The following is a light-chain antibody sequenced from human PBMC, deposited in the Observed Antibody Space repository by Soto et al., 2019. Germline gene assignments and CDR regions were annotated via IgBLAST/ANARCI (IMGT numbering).Light chain of an antibody. V-gene: IGLV2-14*02. CDR1: SSDVGSYNL. CDR2: DVS. J-gene: IGLJ1*01. CDR3: NSFTTTNTYV. Sequence: QSVLTQPASVSGSPGQSITISCTGTSSDVGSYNLVSWYQQHPGKVPRLLIYDVSSRPSGVSDRFSGSKSGNTASLTISGLQAEDEADYYCNSFTTTNTYVFGTGTKVTVL.